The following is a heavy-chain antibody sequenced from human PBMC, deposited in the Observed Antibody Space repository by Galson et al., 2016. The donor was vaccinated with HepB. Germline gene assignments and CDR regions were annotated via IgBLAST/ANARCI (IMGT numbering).Heavy chain of an antibody. J-gene: IGHJ6*02. CDR2: ISWNSGSK. V-gene: IGHV3-9*01. CDR1: GFIFDDYG. Sequence: SLRLSCAASGFIFDDYGMHWVRQAPGKGLEWVSGISWNSGSKGYADSVKGRFTISRDNAKKSLYLEMKSLRPEATAFDYCGKDVGTGGYANGYYYGVDVWGQGTTVTVSS. D-gene: IGHD5-18*01. CDR3: GKDVGTGGYANGYYYGVDV.